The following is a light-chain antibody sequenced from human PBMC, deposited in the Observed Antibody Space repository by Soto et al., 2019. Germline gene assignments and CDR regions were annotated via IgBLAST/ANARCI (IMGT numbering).Light chain of an antibody. CDR1: STNIGSNY. CDR2: QNN. Sequence: QSVLSQPASASGTPGQRVTISCSGSSTNIGSNYVYWYHHLPGTAPKLLMYQNNQQPSGVPDRFSGSKSGTSASLAISGLRSEDEADFYCASWDDSLSGYVFGTGTKVTVL. CDR3: ASWDDSLSGYV. V-gene: IGLV1-47*01. J-gene: IGLJ1*01.